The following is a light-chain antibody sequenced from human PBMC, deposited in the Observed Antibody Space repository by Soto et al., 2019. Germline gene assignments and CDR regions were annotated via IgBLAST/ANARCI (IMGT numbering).Light chain of an antibody. V-gene: IGKV1-5*01. CDR2: DAS. CDR3: QQYNSYST. Sequence: DIQMTQSPSTVSASVGDRVTITCRASQSISRWLVWYQQKPGKAPKLLIYDASSLESGVPSRFSGSGSGTEFTLTISSLQPDDFATYHCQQYNSYSTFGRGTKVEIK. J-gene: IGKJ4*02. CDR1: QSISRW.